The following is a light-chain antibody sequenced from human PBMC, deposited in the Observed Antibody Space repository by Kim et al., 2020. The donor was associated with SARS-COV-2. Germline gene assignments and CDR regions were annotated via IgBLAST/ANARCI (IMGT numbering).Light chain of an antibody. Sequence: EIVFTQSPGTLSLSPGERATLSCRASQSVSSSNLAWYQEIPGQPPRLLIYGASSRATGIPDRFSGSGSGTDFTLTISRLEPEDFAVYFCQFYGSSPMYTFGQGTKLEI. CDR1: QSVSSSN. CDR3: QFYGSSPMYT. CDR2: GAS. J-gene: IGKJ2*01. V-gene: IGKV3-20*01.